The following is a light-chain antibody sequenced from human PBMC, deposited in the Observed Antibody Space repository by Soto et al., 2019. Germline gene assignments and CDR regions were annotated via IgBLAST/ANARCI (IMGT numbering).Light chain of an antibody. CDR2: DAS. Sequence: EIVLTQSPVTLSLSKGERATLSCRASQSINNYLAWYQQKPGQAPRLLIYDASNRATGIPAGFSGSGSGTDFTLTISSLEPEDFAVYYCQQRFNWQVTFGQGTRLEI. V-gene: IGKV3-11*01. CDR1: QSINNY. J-gene: IGKJ5*01. CDR3: QQRFNWQVT.